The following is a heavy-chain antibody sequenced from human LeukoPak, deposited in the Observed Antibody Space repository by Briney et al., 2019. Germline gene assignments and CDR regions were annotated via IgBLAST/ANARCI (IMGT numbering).Heavy chain of an antibody. Sequence: SETLSLTCTVSGGSISSYYWSWIRQPPGKGLEWIGYIYYSGSTYYNPSLKSRVTISVDTSKNQFSLKLSSVTAANTAVYYCASLRERSYYARGFDYWGQGTLVTVSS. D-gene: IGHD1-26*01. CDR2: IYYSGST. J-gene: IGHJ4*02. CDR3: ASLRERSYYARGFDY. CDR1: GGSISSYY. V-gene: IGHV4-59*04.